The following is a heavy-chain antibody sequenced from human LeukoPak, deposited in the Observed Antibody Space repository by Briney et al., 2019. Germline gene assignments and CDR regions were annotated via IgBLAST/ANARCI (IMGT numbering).Heavy chain of an antibody. Sequence: GASVKVSCKASGGTFISYAISWVRQAPGQGLEWRGGIIPIFGTANYAQKFQGRVTITADESTSTAYMQLSSLRSEDTAVYSCARGLFGESLAYYYGMDVWGKGTTVTVSS. D-gene: IGHD3-10*02. CDR3: ARGLFGESLAYYYGMDV. J-gene: IGHJ6*04. CDR2: IIPIFGTA. CDR1: GGTFISYA. V-gene: IGHV1-69*13.